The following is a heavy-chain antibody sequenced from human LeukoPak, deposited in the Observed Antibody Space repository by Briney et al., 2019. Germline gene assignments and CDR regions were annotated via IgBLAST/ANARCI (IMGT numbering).Heavy chain of an antibody. Sequence: SGPTLVNPTQTLTLTCTFSGFSFNIGDGGVAWVRQLPGKALEWLKLVYWNDNKFYRPSLKDRLAITKDSSKNLVVLTLTNMDPVDTATYYCVKRLGSTGYFDSWGPGAPVIVSS. CDR2: VYWNDNK. J-gene: IGHJ5*01. V-gene: IGHV2-5*01. D-gene: IGHD3-9*01. CDR1: GFSFNIGDGG. CDR3: VKRLGSTGYFDS.